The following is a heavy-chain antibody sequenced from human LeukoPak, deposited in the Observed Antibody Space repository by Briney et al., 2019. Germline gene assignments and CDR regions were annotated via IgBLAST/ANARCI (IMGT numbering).Heavy chain of an antibody. D-gene: IGHD6-13*01. CDR3: ARDPSLAALGSHFDS. CDR2: IIPMLGIT. V-gene: IGHV1-69*04. Sequence: GASVKVSCKASGGTFDTSAYNWVRQAPGQGLEWMGRIIPMLGITNYAQNVQGRVTITADKSTNTAYMELSSLRSEDTAVFYCARDPSLAALGSHFDSWGQGTLVTVSS. CDR1: GGTFDTSA. J-gene: IGHJ4*02.